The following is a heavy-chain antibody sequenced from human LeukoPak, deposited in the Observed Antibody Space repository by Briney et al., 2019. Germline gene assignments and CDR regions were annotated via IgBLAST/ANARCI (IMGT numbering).Heavy chain of an antibody. V-gene: IGHV4-39*07. CDR3: ARIREGSSWFGDLYYYYYMDV. J-gene: IGHJ6*03. Sequence: SETLSLTCTVSGGSISSSSYYWGWLRQPPGKGLEWIGSIYYSGSTYYHPSLKSRVTISVDTSKKQFSQKLSSVTAADTAVYYCARIREGSSWFGDLYYYYYMDVWGKGTTVTISS. D-gene: IGHD6-13*01. CDR1: GGSISSSSYY. CDR2: IYYSGST.